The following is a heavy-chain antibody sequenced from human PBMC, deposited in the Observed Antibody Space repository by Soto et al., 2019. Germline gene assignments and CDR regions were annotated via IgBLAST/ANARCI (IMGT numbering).Heavy chain of an antibody. Sequence: PGGSLRLSCAASGFTFSSYGMHWVRQAPGKGLEWVAVIWYDGSNKYYADSVKGRFTISRDNSKNTLYLQMNSLRAEDTAVYYCARDVTSNHNCFDLWGHGTLVTVSS. CDR1: GFTFSSYG. J-gene: IGHJ5*02. CDR2: IWYDGSNK. CDR3: ARDVTSNHNCFDL. V-gene: IGHV3-33*01. D-gene: IGHD2-2*01.